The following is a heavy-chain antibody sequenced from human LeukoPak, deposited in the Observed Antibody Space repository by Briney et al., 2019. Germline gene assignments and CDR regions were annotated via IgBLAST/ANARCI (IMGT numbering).Heavy chain of an antibody. J-gene: IGHJ4*02. CDR3: ARIEEQLDLMSDY. CDR2: ISAYNGNT. D-gene: IGHD6-6*01. V-gene: IGHV1-18*01. CDR1: GYTFTSYG. Sequence: ASVKVSCKASGYTFTSYGISWVRQAPGQGLEWMGWISAYNGNTNYAQKLQGRVTMTTDTSTGTAYMELRSLTSDDTAVYYCARIEEQLDLMSDYWGQGTLVTVSS.